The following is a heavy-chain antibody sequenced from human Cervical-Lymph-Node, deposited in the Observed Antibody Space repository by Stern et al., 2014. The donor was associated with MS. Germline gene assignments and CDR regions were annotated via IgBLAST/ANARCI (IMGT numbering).Heavy chain of an antibody. CDR1: GGTFSSYA. D-gene: IGHD3-22*01. V-gene: IGHV1-69*01. J-gene: IGHJ4*02. CDR2: IIPIVGAA. CDR3: ARDMRHYDTSGGYYFDS. Sequence: DQLVESGAEVKKPGSSVKVSCTASGGTFSSYAINWVRQAPGQGLEWMGGIIPIVGAANYAQKFQGRVTITADESTSTAYMELSSLRSEDTAVYYCARDMRHYDTSGGYYFDSWGQGTLVTVSS.